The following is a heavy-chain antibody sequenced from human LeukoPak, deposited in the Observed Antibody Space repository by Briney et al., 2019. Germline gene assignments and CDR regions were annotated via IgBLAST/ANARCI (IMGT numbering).Heavy chain of an antibody. Sequence: PSETLTLTCAVYGGSFSGYYWSWIRQPPGKGLEWIGEINHSGSTNYNPSLKSRVSISVDTYKNQFSLKLSSVTAADTAVYYCARGRPTMVRGVIPKGKREYYYMDVWGKGTTVTISS. J-gene: IGHJ6*03. CDR1: GGSFSGYY. CDR3: ARGRPTMVRGVIPKGKREYYYMDV. D-gene: IGHD3-10*01. CDR2: INHSGST. V-gene: IGHV4-34*01.